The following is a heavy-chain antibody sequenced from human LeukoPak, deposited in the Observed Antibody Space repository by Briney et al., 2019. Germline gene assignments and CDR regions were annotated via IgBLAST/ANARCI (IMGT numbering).Heavy chain of an antibody. CDR3: ARQDSSGYYWDPFDY. V-gene: IGHV3-23*01. CDR2: ISNNGGYT. Sequence: GGSLRLSCAASGFTFSSSAMSWVRQAPGKGLEWVSAISNNGGYTYYADSVQGWFTISRDNSKSTLCLQMNSLRAEDTAVYYCARQDSSGYYWDPFDYWGQGTLVSVSS. D-gene: IGHD3-22*01. CDR1: GFTFSSSA. J-gene: IGHJ4*02.